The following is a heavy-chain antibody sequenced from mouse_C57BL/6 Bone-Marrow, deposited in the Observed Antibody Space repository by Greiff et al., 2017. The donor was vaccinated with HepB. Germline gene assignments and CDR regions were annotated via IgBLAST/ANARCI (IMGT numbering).Heavy chain of an antibody. D-gene: IGHD2-1*01. Sequence: VQLQQPGAELVKPGASVKVSCKASGYTFTSYWMHWVKQRPGQGLEWIGRIHPSDSDTNYNQKFKGKATLTVDKSSSTAYMQLSSLTSEDSAVYYCAMTPLLLWDAMDYWGQGTSVTVSS. V-gene: IGHV1-74*01. CDR3: AMTPLLLWDAMDY. J-gene: IGHJ4*01. CDR2: IHPSDSDT. CDR1: GYTFTSYW.